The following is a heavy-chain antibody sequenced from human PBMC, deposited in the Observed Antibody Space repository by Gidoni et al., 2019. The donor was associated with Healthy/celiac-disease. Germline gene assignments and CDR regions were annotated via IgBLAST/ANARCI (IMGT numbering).Heavy chain of an antibody. CDR3: ARAGSRYSNYARGKIDY. J-gene: IGHJ4*02. D-gene: IGHD4-4*01. CDR1: GGSFSGYY. CDR2: INHSGST. V-gene: IGHV4-34*01. Sequence: QVQLQQWGAGLLKPSETLSLTCAVYGGSFSGYYWSWIRQPPGKGLEWIGEINHSGSTNDNPSLKSRVTISVDTSKNQFSLKLSSVTAADTAVYYGARAGSRYSNYARGKIDYWGQGTLVTVSS.